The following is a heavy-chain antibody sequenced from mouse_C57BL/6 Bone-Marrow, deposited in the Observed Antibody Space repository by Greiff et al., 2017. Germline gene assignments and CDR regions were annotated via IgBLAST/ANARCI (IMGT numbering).Heavy chain of an antibody. D-gene: IGHD1-1*01. V-gene: IGHV5-6*01. J-gene: IGHJ3*01. CDR3: ASDYYGSRAWFAY. CDR2: ISSGGSYT. CDR1: GFTFSSYG. Sequence: EVKLVESGGDLVKPGGSLKLSCAASGFTFSSYGMSWVRQTPDKRLEWVATISSGGSYTYYPDSVKGRFTISRDNAKNTLYLQMSSLKSEDTAMYYCASDYYGSRAWFAYWGQGTLVTVSA.